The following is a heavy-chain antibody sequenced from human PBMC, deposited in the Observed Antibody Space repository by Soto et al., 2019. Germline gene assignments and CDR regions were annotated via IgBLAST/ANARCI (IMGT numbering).Heavy chain of an antibody. D-gene: IGHD3-22*01. CDR3: ARSRGITYYYDSRSDAFDI. CDR2: IYYSGST. Sequence: XGTLSLTCTVSGGSISSYYWSWIRQPPGKGLEWIGYIYYSGSTNYNPSLKSRVTISVDTSKNQFSLKLSSVTAADTAVYYCARSRGITYYYDSRSDAFDIWGQGTMVTVSS. V-gene: IGHV4-59*01. CDR1: GGSISSYY. J-gene: IGHJ3*02.